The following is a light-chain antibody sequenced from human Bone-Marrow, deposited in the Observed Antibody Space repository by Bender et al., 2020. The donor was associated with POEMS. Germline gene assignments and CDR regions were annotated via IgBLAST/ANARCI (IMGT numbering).Light chain of an antibody. CDR1: SSDVGSYRL. CDR2: EGS. J-gene: IGLJ1*01. CDR3: SSYRSSSTYV. V-gene: IGLV2-14*02. Sequence: QSALTQPASVSGSPGQSITISCTGISSDVGSYRLVSWYQQHPGKAPKLIFYEGSQRPSGVSDRFSGSKSGNTASLTISGLQADDEADYYCSSYRSSSTYVFGTGTKVTVL.